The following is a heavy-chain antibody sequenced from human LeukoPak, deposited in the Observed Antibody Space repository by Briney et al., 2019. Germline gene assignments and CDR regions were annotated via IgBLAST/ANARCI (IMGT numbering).Heavy chain of an antibody. CDR2: ISGSATST. V-gene: IGHV3-23*01. D-gene: IGHD3-22*01. CDR1: GFTCSSYG. CDR3: AKDLLRTVVVIAAAGYYLDS. J-gene: IGHJ4*02. Sequence: GGSLRLSCAASGFTCSSYGMRWVRQAPGQGLEGVSTISGSATSTNYADSVKGRFTISRDNSQNTHYLQMNSLRAEDTAVYYCAKDLLRTVVVIAAAGYYLDSWGQGTLVTVSS.